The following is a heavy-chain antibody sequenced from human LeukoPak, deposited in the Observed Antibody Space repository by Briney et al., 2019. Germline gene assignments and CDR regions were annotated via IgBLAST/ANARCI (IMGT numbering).Heavy chain of an antibody. Sequence: PGGSLRLSCAASGFTFSSYSMNWVRQAPGKGLEWVSSISSSSSYIYYADSVKGRFTISRDNTKNSLYLQMNSLRAEDTAVYYCARDIYSYDLFDYWGQGTLVTVSS. CDR2: ISSSSSYI. J-gene: IGHJ4*02. V-gene: IGHV3-21*01. CDR1: GFTFSSYS. CDR3: ARDIYSYDLFDY. D-gene: IGHD5-18*01.